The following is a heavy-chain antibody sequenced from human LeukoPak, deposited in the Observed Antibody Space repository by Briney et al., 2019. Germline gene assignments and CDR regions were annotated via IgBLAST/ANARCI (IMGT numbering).Heavy chain of an antibody. D-gene: IGHD1-1*01. CDR2: INHSGST. Sequence: SETLSLTCAVYGGSFSGYYWSWIRQPPGKGLEWIGEINHSGSTNYNPSLKSRVTISVDTPKNQFSLKLSSVTAADTAVYYCARGLFANGDYWGQGTLVTVSS. CDR1: GGSFSGYY. V-gene: IGHV4-34*01. CDR3: ARGLFANGDY. J-gene: IGHJ4*02.